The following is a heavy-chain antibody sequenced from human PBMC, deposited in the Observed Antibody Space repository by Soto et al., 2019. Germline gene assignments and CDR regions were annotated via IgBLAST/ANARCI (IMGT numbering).Heavy chain of an antibody. D-gene: IGHD2-15*01. CDR3: ARFDYSTNIGIDY. Sequence: PSETLSLTCTVSGGSISSGGYYWSWIRQHPGKGLEWIGYIYYSGSTYYNPSLKSRVTISVDTSKNQFSLKLSSVTAADTAVYYCARFDYSTNIGIDYWGQGTPVTVSS. CDR2: IYYSGST. J-gene: IGHJ4*02. CDR1: GGSISSGGYY. V-gene: IGHV4-31*03.